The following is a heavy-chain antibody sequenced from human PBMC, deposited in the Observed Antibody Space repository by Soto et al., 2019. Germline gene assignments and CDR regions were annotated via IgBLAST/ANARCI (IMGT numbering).Heavy chain of an antibody. Sequence: EVQLVESGGGLVKPGGSLRLSCAASGFTFSSYSMNWVRQAPGKGLEWVSSNSSSSSYIYYADSVKGRFTISRDNAKNSLYLQMNSLRAEDTAVYYCARDLVAVAGTIGVDYWGQGTLVTVSS. V-gene: IGHV3-21*01. D-gene: IGHD6-19*01. CDR3: ARDLVAVAGTIGVDY. CDR2: NSSSSSYI. J-gene: IGHJ4*02. CDR1: GFTFSSYS.